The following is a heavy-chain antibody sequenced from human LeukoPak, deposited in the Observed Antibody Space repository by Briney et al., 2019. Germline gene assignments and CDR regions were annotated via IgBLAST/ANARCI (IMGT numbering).Heavy chain of an antibody. J-gene: IGHJ5*02. CDR2: ISWNSGSI. Sequence: PGGSLRLSCAASGFTFDDYAMHWVRQAPGKGLEWVSGISWNSGSIGYADSVKGRFTISRDNAKNSLYLQMNSLRSDDTAVYYCARDGGYCSSTSCYANWFDPWGQGTLVTVSS. D-gene: IGHD2-2*01. CDR3: ARDGGYCSSTSCYANWFDP. V-gene: IGHV3-9*01. CDR1: GFTFDDYA.